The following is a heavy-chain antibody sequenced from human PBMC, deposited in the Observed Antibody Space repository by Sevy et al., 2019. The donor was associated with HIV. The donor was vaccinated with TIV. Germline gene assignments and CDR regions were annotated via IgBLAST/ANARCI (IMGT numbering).Heavy chain of an antibody. D-gene: IGHD3-22*01. CDR3: AANYYDSSGYYYADAFDI. Sequence: GGSLRLSCAASGFTFSSYAMHWVRQAPGMGLEWVAVISYDGSNKYYADSVKGRFTISRDNSKNTLYLQMNSLRAEDTAVYYCAANYYDSSGYYYADAFDIWGQGTMVTVSS. J-gene: IGHJ3*02. V-gene: IGHV3-30-3*01. CDR2: ISYDGSNK. CDR1: GFTFSSYA.